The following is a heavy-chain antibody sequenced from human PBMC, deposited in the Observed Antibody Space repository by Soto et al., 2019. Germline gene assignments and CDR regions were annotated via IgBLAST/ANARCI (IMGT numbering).Heavy chain of an antibody. CDR3: AHSHTRTAMVDRGNFGY. CDR2: IYWDDVK. J-gene: IGHJ4*02. D-gene: IGHD5-18*01. V-gene: IGHV2-5*02. CDR1: GFSLRSSGVG. Sequence: QITLKESGPALVKPTQTLTLTCTSSGFSLRSSGVGVAWIRQPPGKALEWLALIYWDDVKRYSPSLKSRLTITKDTSKNQVVLTMTNMDPVDTATYYCAHSHTRTAMVDRGNFGYWGQGTLVTVAA.